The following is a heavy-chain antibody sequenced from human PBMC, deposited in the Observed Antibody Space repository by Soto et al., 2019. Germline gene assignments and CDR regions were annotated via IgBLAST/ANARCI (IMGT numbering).Heavy chain of an antibody. CDR2: IYYSGST. CDR3: ARHLGSGWNYYIDY. CDR1: GGSIISYY. Sequence: SETLSLTCTVSGGSIISYYWSWVRQPPGKGLEWIGYIYYSGSTNYNPSLMSRVIISVDTSKNQFSLKLISVTAADTAVYYCARHLGSGWNYYIDYWGQGTLVTVSS. D-gene: IGHD6-19*01. J-gene: IGHJ4*02. V-gene: IGHV4-59*08.